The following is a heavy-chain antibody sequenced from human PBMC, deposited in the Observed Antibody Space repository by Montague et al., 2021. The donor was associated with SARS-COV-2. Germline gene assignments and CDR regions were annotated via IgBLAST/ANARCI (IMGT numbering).Heavy chain of an antibody. J-gene: IGHJ6*02. V-gene: IGHV4-61*01. CDR2: IYYSGST. D-gene: IGHD3-3*01. CDR3: ARDPWRITIFGVVTRYGMDV. CDR1: GGSVSSGSYY. Sequence: SETLSLTCIVSGGSVSSGSYYWSWIRQPPGKGLEWIGYIYYSGSTNYNPSLKSRVTISVDTSKNQFSLKPSSVTAADTAVYYCARDPWRITIFGVVTRYGMDVWGQGTTVTASS.